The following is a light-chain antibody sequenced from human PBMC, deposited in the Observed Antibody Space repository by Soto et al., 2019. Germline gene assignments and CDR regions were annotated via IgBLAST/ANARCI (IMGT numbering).Light chain of an antibody. V-gene: IGKV1-5*03. CDR3: QQYEIYLT. CDR1: QSIGSL. J-gene: IGKJ1*01. CDR2: KAP. Sequence: DIQMTQSPSTLSASVGDRVTITCRAIQSIGSLLACYQQKPGKTPKLLIYKAPILEGGVPSRFSGSGSGTEFTHTISSLQPDDFATYYGQQYEIYLTFGQET.